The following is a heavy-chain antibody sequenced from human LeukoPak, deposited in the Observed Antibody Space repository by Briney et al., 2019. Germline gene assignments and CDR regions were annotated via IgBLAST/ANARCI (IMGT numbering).Heavy chain of an antibody. Sequence: SETLSLTCTVSGVSISSYHWTWIRQPPGEGLEWIGHIYNSGSTNYNPSLRGRVTISLDTSKNQVSLKLSSVTAADTAMCYCARKDGNGWGQGTLVTVSS. CDR2: IYNSGST. V-gene: IGHV4-59*01. D-gene: IGHD5-24*01. CDR3: ARKDGNG. J-gene: IGHJ4*02. CDR1: GVSISSYH.